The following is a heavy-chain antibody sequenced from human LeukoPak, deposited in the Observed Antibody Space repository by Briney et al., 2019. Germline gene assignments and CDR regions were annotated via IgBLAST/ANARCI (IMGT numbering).Heavy chain of an antibody. D-gene: IGHD3-22*01. CDR3: VRGHSGYYDSSGYTFYYYHGMDV. Sequence: PSETLSLTCTVSGGSIRSYYCSWIRQSPGKGLEWIGYIYYNGSTNYNPSLKSRVTISVDTSKNQFSLKLSSVTAADTAVYYCVRGHSGYYDSSGYTFYYYHGMDVWGQGTTVTVSS. CDR2: IYYNGST. CDR1: GGSIRSYY. V-gene: IGHV4-59*12. J-gene: IGHJ6*02.